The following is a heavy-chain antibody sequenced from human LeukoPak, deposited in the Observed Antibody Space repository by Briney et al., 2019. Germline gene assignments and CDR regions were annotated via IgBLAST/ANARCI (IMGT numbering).Heavy chain of an antibody. CDR3: ARLLRYFDWRSSYYFDY. D-gene: IGHD3-9*01. Sequence: GGSLRLSCAASGFTFSSYWMSWVRQAPGKGLEWVANTKEDGSEKYYVDSVKGRFTISRDNAKNSLYLQMNSLRAEDTAVYYCARLLRYFDWRSSYYFDYWGQGTLVTVSS. V-gene: IGHV3-7*03. CDR1: GFTFSSYW. CDR2: TKEDGSEK. J-gene: IGHJ4*02.